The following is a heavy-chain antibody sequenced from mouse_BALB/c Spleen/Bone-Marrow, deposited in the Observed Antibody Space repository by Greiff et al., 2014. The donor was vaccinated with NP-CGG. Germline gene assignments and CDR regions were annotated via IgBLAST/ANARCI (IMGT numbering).Heavy chain of an antibody. V-gene: IGHV1-14*01. D-gene: IGHD1-2*01. J-gene: IGHJ3*01. Sequence: EVQLQQSGPELVKPGASVKMSCKASGYTFTSYVMHWVKQKPGQGLEWIGYINPYNDGTKYNEKFKGKATLTSDKSSNTAYMELSSLTSEDSAVYYCARRQFITTAAWFAYWGQGTLVTVSA. CDR3: ARRQFITTAAWFAY. CDR2: INPYNDGT. CDR1: GYTFTSYV.